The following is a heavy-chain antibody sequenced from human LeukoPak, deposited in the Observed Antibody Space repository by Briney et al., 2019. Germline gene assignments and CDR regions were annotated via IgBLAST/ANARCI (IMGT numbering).Heavy chain of an antibody. V-gene: IGHV3-30*02. J-gene: IGHJ5*02. CDR2: IRYDGSNK. Sequence: GGSLRLSCAASGFTFSSYGMHWVRQAPGKGLEWVAFIRYDGSNKYYADSVKGRFIISRDNSKNTLYLQMNSLRAEDTAVYYCAKKDFWSGYYGSSWGQGTLVTVSS. CDR1: GFTFSSYG. D-gene: IGHD3-3*01. CDR3: AKKDFWSGYYGSS.